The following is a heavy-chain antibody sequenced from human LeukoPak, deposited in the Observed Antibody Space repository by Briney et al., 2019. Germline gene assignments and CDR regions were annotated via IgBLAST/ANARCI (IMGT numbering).Heavy chain of an antibody. V-gene: IGHV1-8*01. CDR3: ARGFNYYDSSGYYYYMDV. CDR2: MNPNSGNT. Sequence: ASVKVSCKASGYTFTSYDINWVRQATGQGLEWMGWMNPNSGNTGYAQKFQGRVTMTRNTSISTACMELSSLRSEDTAVYYCARGFNYYDSSGYYYYMDVWGKGTTVTISS. D-gene: IGHD3-22*01. CDR1: GYTFTSYD. J-gene: IGHJ6*03.